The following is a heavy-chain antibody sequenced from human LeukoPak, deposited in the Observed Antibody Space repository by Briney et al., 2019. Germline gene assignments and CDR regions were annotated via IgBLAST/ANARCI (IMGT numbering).Heavy chain of an antibody. J-gene: IGHJ4*02. Sequence: SETLSLTCTDSGGSVSFDYWSWIRQPPGKGLEWVGSIHHSGSSNYNSSLKSRVTVSLDTSKNQFSLRLSSVTVADTAVYYCTRENGDYAYDHWGQGTLVTVSS. CDR3: TRENGDYAYDH. V-gene: IGHV4-59*02. CDR2: IHHSGSS. CDR1: GGSVSFDY. D-gene: IGHD4-17*01.